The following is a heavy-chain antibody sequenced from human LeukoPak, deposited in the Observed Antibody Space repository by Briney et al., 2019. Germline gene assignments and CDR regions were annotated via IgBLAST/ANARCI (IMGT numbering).Heavy chain of an antibody. CDR3: AKPHDEEIAVFDY. J-gene: IGHJ4*02. CDR2: ISGSGGST. CDR1: GFTFDDYA. V-gene: IGHV3-23*01. D-gene: IGHD1-1*01. Sequence: PGRSLRLSCAASGFTFDDYAMHWVRQGPGKGLEWVSGISGSGGSTYYADSVKGRFTISRDNSKNTLYLQMNSLRAEDTAVYYCAKPHDEEIAVFDYWGQGTLVTVSS.